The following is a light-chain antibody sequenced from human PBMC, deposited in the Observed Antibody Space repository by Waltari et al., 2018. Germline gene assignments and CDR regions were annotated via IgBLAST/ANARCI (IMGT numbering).Light chain of an antibody. CDR2: DAS. Sequence: EILMTQSPATLSVSPGERATLSCRASQSVSSTLAWYQQKPGQAPRLLIYDASTRATGIPARFSGSGSGTEFTLTISRLQSEDFAVYYCQQYSNWYTFGQGTKLEIK. V-gene: IGKV3-15*01. CDR1: QSVSST. CDR3: QQYSNWYT. J-gene: IGKJ2*01.